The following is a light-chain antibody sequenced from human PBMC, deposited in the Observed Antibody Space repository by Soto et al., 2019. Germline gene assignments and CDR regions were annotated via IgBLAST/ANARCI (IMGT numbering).Light chain of an antibody. CDR1: QSVSRY. CDR3: QQRSNWPPET. J-gene: IGKJ1*01. Sequence: IVLTQSPATLSWSPGERATLSCMASQSVSRYLAWYQQKPGQAPRLLLYDASNRATGIPARFSGSGSGTDFTPTISSLEPEDFAVYDCQQRSNWPPETVGQGNKVEIK. CDR2: DAS. V-gene: IGKV3-11*01.